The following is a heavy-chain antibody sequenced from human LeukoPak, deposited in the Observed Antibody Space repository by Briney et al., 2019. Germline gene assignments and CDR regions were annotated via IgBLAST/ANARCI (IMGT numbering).Heavy chain of an antibody. CDR3: ARGLIDILTGYYFFDY. CDR1: GYTFTSYD. Sequence: ASVKVSCKASGYTFTSYDINWVRQATGQGLEWMGWMNPNSGNTGYAQKFQGRVTMTRNTSISTAYMELSSLRSEDTAVYYCARGLIDILTGYYFFDYWGQGTLVTVSS. D-gene: IGHD3-9*01. J-gene: IGHJ4*02. V-gene: IGHV1-8*01. CDR2: MNPNSGNT.